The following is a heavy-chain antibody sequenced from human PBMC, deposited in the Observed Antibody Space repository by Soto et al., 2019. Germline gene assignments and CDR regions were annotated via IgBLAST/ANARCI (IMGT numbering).Heavy chain of an antibody. V-gene: IGHV3-13*01. D-gene: IGHD3-22*01. Sequence: EVQLVESGGGLVQPGGSLRLSCAASGFTFSSYDMHWVRQATGKGLEWVSAIGTAGDTYYPGSVKGRFTISRENATNSLYLQMNSLRAEDTAVYYCARLADYYDSSGYYSFYDYWGQGTLVTVSS. CDR2: IGTAGDT. CDR3: ARLADYYDSSGYYSFYDY. CDR1: GFTFSSYD. J-gene: IGHJ4*02.